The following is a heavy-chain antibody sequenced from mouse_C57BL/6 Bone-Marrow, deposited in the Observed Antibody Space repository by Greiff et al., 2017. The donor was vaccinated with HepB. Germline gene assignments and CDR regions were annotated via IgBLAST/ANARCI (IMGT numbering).Heavy chain of an antibody. Sequence: VQLVESGAELVRPGTSVKMSCKASGYTFTNYWIGWAKQRPGHGLEWIGDIYPGGGYTNYNEKFKGKATLTADKSSSTAYMQFSSLTSEDSAIYYCARKVPRGYFDVWGTGTTVTVSS. CDR2: IYPGGGYT. V-gene: IGHV1-63*01. D-gene: IGHD2-14*01. CDR3: ARKVPRGYFDV. J-gene: IGHJ1*03. CDR1: GYTFTNYW.